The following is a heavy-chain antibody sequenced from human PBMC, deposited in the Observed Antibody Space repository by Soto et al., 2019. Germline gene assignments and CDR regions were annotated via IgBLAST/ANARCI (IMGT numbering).Heavy chain of an antibody. Sequence: QVQLVESGGGVVQPGTPLRVSCVASGFTFRSYVIHWVRQAPGKGLEWVALTSYDGTNKYYGDSVRGRFTISRDNSRNTVDLQMDSLRVEDTAVYYCARWGTTGGLDVWGQGTLVS. D-gene: IGHD3-16*01. V-gene: IGHV3-30*19. CDR3: ARWGTTGGLDV. J-gene: IGHJ1*01. CDR1: GFTFRSYV. CDR2: TSYDGTNK.